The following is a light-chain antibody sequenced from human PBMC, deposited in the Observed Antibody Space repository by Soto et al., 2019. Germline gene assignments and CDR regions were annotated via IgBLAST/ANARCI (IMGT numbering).Light chain of an antibody. J-gene: IGLJ1*01. CDR2: EVN. Sequence: QSALTQPPSASGSPGQSVAISCTGTSSDVGGYNYVSWYQQHPGKAPKLMIYEVNKRPSGVPDRFSGSKSGNTASLTVSGLQAEDEADYDCSSYAGSSNVFGTGTKLTV. CDR1: SSDVGGYNY. V-gene: IGLV2-8*01. CDR3: SSYAGSSNV.